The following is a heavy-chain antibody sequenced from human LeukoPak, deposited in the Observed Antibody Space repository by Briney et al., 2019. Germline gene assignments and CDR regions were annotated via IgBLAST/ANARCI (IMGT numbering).Heavy chain of an antibody. CDR1: GFTFSSYG. CDR2: IWYDGSNK. Sequence: GRSLRLSCAASGFTFSSYGMHWVRQAPGKGLEWVAVIWYDGSNKYYADSVKGRFTISRDNSKNTLYLQMNSLRAEDTAVYYCARDDYGDYYFDYWGQGTLVTVSP. CDR3: ARDDYGDYYFDY. V-gene: IGHV3-33*01. D-gene: IGHD4-17*01. J-gene: IGHJ4*02.